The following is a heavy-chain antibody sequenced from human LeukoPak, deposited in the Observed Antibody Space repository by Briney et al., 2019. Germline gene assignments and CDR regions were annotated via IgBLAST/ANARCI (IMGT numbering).Heavy chain of an antibody. CDR2: ISGGGGST. D-gene: IGHD3-22*01. J-gene: IGHJ4*02. CDR1: GFTFSSYA. V-gene: IGHV3-23*01. Sequence: GGSLRLSCAASGFTFSSYAMSWVRQAPGKGLEWVSAISGGGGSTYYADSVKGRFTISRDNSKNTLYLQMNSLRAEDTAVYYCARRAGDYSHPYDYWGQGTLVTVSS. CDR3: ARRAGDYSHPYDY.